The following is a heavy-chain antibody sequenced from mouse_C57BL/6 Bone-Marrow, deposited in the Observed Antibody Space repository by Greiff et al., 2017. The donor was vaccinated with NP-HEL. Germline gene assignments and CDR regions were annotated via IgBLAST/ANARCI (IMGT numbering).Heavy chain of an antibody. Sequence: VQLQQPGAELVMPGASVKLSCKASGYTFTSYWMHWVKQRPGQGLEWIGEIDPSDSYTNYNQKFKGKSTLTVDKSSSTAYMQLSSLTSEDSAVYYCARQGYYGSRDYWGKGTTLTVSS. CDR2: IDPSDSYT. V-gene: IGHV1-69*01. J-gene: IGHJ2*01. CDR1: GYTFTSYW. D-gene: IGHD1-1*01. CDR3: ARQGYYGSRDY.